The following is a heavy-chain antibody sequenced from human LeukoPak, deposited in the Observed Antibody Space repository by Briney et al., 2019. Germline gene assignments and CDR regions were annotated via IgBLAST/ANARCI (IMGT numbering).Heavy chain of an antibody. CDR1: GGSFSGYY. CDR3: ARVAYGYNSGYWFDP. Sequence: KPSETLSLTCAVYGGSFSGYYWSWIRQPPGKGLEWIGEINHSGSTNYNPSLKSRVTISVDTSKNQFSLKLSSVTAADTAVYYCARVAYGYNSGYWFDPWGQGTLVTVSS. J-gene: IGHJ5*02. CDR2: INHSGST. V-gene: IGHV4-34*01. D-gene: IGHD5-24*01.